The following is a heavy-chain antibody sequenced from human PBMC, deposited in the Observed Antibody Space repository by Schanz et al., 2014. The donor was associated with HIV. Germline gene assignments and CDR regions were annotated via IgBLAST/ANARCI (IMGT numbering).Heavy chain of an antibody. J-gene: IGHJ5*02. CDR2: INPNSGGT. Sequence: QVQLVQSGGEVKKPGASVKVSCKASGYTFTSYGISWVRQAPGQGLEWMGWINPNSGGTNYAQKFQGRVTMTRDTSISTAYMEMRRLRSDDTAVYYCARDVSVDCTGINNCYTRKWFDPWGQGTLVTVSS. CDR1: GYTFTSYG. D-gene: IGHD2-2*02. CDR3: ARDVSVDCTGINNCYTRKWFDP. V-gene: IGHV1-2*02.